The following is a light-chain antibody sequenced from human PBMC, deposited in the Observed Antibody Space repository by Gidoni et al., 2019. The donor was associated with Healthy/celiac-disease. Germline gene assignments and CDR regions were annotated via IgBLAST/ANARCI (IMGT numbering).Light chain of an antibody. V-gene: IGKV1-9*01. CDR1: QGISSY. CDR2: AAS. J-gene: IGKJ4*01. CDR3: RHLTSDPP. Sequence: DIQLTQSPSFLSASAGERVTITCRASQGISSYLAWYQQKPGKAPKLLVYAASTWLSGVPTRFSGGGSWTEFTLTISSLQPEVFASQYCRHLTSDPPFXGXTKVEIK.